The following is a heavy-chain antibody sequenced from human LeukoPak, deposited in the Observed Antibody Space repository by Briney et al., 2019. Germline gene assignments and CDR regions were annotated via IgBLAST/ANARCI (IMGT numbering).Heavy chain of an antibody. CDR3: ARDPRIAAAGIFDY. CDR2: ISSSSSYI. V-gene: IGHV3-21*01. CDR1: GFTFSSYS. J-gene: IGHJ4*02. Sequence: GGSLRLSCAASGFTFSSYSMSWVRQAPGKGLEWVSSISSSSSYIYYADSVKGRFTISRDNAKNSLYLQMNSLRAEDTAVYYCARDPRIAAAGIFDYWGQGTLVTVSS. D-gene: IGHD6-13*01.